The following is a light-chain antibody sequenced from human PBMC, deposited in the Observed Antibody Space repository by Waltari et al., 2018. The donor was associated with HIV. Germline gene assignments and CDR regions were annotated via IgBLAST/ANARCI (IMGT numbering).Light chain of an antibody. CDR3: AAWDDSLNEV. Sequence: QSVLTQPPSASGTPGQRVTIPCSGSSSNIGRNTVNWYQQLPGTAPKLLIYSNNQRPSGVPDRFSGSKSGTSASLAISGLQSEDEADYYCAAWDDSLNEVFGGGTKLTVL. J-gene: IGLJ2*01. V-gene: IGLV1-44*01. CDR2: SNN. CDR1: SSNIGRNT.